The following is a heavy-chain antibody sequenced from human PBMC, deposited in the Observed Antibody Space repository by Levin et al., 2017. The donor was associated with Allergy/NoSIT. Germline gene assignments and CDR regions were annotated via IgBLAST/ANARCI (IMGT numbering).Heavy chain of an antibody. CDR3: ARHGVVPAANYFDY. CDR1: GGSISSSSYY. J-gene: IGHJ4*02. CDR2: IYYSGST. V-gene: IGHV4-39*01. D-gene: IGHD2-2*01. Sequence: PSETLSLTCTVSGGSISSSSYYWGWIRQPPGKGLEWIGSIYYSGSTYYNPSLKSRVTISVDTSKNQFSLKLSSVTAADTAVYYCARHGVVPAANYFDYWGQGTLVTVSS.